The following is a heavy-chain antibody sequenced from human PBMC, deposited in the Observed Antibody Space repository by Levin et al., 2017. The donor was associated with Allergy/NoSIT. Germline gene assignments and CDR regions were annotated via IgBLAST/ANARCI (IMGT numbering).Heavy chain of an antibody. D-gene: IGHD3-22*01. J-gene: IGHJ6*02. CDR1: GVSISRSY. V-gene: IGHV4-59*01. CDR2: LHYSGNT. Sequence: GSLRLSCSVSGVSISRSYWIWIRQPPGKGLEWIGYLHYSGNTNYNPSLKSRVTMSVDMSKNQFSLKLTSVPAADPALYSCARETYYYHSGSETYSYYGMDVWGQGTTVTVSS. CDR3: ARETYYYHSGSETYSYYGMDV.